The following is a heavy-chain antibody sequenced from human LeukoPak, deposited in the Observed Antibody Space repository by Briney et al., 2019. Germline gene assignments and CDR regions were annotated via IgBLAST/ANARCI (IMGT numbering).Heavy chain of an antibody. CDR2: IWYDGSNK. J-gene: IGHJ4*02. D-gene: IGHD6-6*01. V-gene: IGHV3-33*06. Sequence: GGSLRLSCAASGFTFSSYGMHWVRQAPGKGLEWVAVIWYDGSNKYYADSVKGRFTISRDNSKNTLYLQMNSLRAEDTAVYYCAKGSAYSSSVFDYWGQGTLVTVSS. CDR3: AKGSAYSSSVFDY. CDR1: GFTFSSYG.